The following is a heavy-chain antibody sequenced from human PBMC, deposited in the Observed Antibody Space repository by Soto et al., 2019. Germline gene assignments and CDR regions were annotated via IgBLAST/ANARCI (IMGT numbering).Heavy chain of an antibody. CDR1: GFTFSSFS. J-gene: IGHJ4*02. CDR2: ISYDGSTK. Sequence: QVQLVESGGGVVQPGGSLRLSCVASGFTFSSFSLHWVRQAPGKGLEWLALISYDGSTKYNADSVKGRFTISRENSNNTLYLQLSSLRPDETAVYYCARTTAVAGSPEFDYWGQGALFTVSS. V-gene: IGHV3-30-3*01. D-gene: IGHD6-19*01. CDR3: ARTTAVAGSPEFDY.